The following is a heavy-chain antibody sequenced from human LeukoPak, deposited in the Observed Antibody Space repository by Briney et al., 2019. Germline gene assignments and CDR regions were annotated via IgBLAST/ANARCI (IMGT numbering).Heavy chain of an antibody. CDR2: INPKSGGT. J-gene: IGHJ3*02. CDR1: GYTFSDFH. V-gene: IGHV1-2*02. D-gene: IGHD1-1*01. Sequence: ASVKVSCKASGYTFSDFHMHWVRQAPGQGLEWMGWINPKSGGTNYAQKLQGRVTMTTDTSTSTAYMELRSLRSDDTAVYYCARDLLERRGERAFDIWGQGTMVTVSS. CDR3: ARDLLERRGERAFDI.